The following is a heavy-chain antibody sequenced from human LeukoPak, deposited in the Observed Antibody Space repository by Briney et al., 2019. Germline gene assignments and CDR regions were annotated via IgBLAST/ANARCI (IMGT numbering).Heavy chain of an antibody. Sequence: SETLSLTCTVSGGSISSSSYYWGWIRQPPGKGLEWIGSIYYSGSTYYNPSLKSRVTISVDTSKNQFSLKLSSVTAADTAVYYCGIIWFGEATHYYYYGMDVWGQGTTVTVSS. CDR3: GIIWFGEATHYYYYGMDV. D-gene: IGHD3-10*01. V-gene: IGHV4-39*01. J-gene: IGHJ6*02. CDR2: IYYSGST. CDR1: GGSISSSSYY.